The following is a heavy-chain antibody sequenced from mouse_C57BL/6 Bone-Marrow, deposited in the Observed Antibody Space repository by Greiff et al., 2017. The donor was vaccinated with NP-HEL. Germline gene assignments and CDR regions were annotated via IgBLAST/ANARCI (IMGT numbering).Heavy chain of an antibody. J-gene: IGHJ3*01. V-gene: IGHV1-47*01. CDR1: GYTFTTYP. D-gene: IGHD1-1*01. Sequence: VKLMESGAELVKPGASVKMSCKASGYTFTTYPIEWMKQNHGKSLEWIGNFHPYNDDTKYNEKFKGKATLTVEKSSSTVYLELSRLTSDDSAVYYCARGPYYGSSVFAYWGQGTLVTVSA. CDR3: ARGPYYGSSVFAY. CDR2: FHPYNDDT.